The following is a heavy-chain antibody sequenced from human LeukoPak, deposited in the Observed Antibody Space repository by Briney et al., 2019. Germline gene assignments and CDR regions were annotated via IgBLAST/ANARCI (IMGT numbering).Heavy chain of an antibody. V-gene: IGHV3-74*01. D-gene: IGHD6-13*01. CDR2: IKSDGSST. J-gene: IGHJ4*02. Sequence: GGSLRLSCAASGFPFSSYWMHWVRQAPGKGLVWVSRIKSDGSSTSYADSVKGRFTISRDNAKNTVYLQMNGLRVEDTAVYYCARDDGSSWTIDYWGQGTLVTVSS. CDR3: ARDDGSSWTIDY. CDR1: GFPFSSYW.